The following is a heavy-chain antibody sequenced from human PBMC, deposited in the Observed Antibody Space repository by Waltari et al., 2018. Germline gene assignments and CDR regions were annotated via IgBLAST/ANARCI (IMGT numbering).Heavy chain of an antibody. CDR3: ASQNYYGSGSYYY. Sequence: QLQLQESGPGLVKPSETLSLTCTVSGGSISSSSYYWGWIRQPPGKGLEWIGSIYYRGSTYYNPSLKSRVTISVDTSKNQFSLKLSSVTAADTAVYYCASQNYYGSGSYYYWGQGTLVTVSS. CDR1: GGSISSSSYY. J-gene: IGHJ4*02. V-gene: IGHV4-39*07. CDR2: IYYRGST. D-gene: IGHD3-10*01.